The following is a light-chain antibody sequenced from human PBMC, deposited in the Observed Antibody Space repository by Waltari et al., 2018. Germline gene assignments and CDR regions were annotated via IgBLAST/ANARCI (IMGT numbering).Light chain of an antibody. CDR1: RSLVHSDGFTY. CDR2: RVS. J-gene: IGKJ1*01. Sequence: IVLTQSPLSLLVTLGQPASISCRSSRSLVHSDGFTYLNWFHQRPGQSPRRLIYRVSNRDSGVPDRFSGSVSGSDFTLKITRVEAEDVGVYYCMQTADWPASFGQGTKVEIK. CDR3: MQTADWPAS. V-gene: IGKV2-30*02.